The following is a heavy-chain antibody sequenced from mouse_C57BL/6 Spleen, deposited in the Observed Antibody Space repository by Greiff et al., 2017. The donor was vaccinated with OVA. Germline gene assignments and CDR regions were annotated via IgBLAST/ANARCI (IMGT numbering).Heavy chain of an antibody. D-gene: IGHD4-1*01. CDR1: GFTFSSYA. CDR3: ARGDWEAMDY. J-gene: IGHJ4*01. Sequence: EVQVVESGGGLVKPGGSLKLSCAASGFTFSSYAMSWVRQTPEKRLEWVATISDGGSYTYYPDNVKGRFTISRDYAKNNLYLQMSHLKSEDTAMYYCARGDWEAMDYWGQGTSVTVSS. CDR2: ISDGGSYT. V-gene: IGHV5-4*01.